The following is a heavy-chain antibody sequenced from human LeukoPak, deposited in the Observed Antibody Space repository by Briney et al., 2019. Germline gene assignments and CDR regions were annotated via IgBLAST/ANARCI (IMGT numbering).Heavy chain of an antibody. CDR1: GFTFSGYA. J-gene: IGHJ6*02. CDR3: ARDRLLRRYDFWSGYYGNRYYYYGMDV. Sequence: GGSLRLSCAASGFTFSGYAMHWVLQAPGNGLEWVAVISYDGSNKYYADSVKGRFTISRDNSKNTLYLQMNSLRAEDTAVYYCARDRLLRRYDFWSGYYGNRYYYYGMDVWGQGTTVTVSS. D-gene: IGHD3-3*01. V-gene: IGHV3-30-3*01. CDR2: ISYDGSNK.